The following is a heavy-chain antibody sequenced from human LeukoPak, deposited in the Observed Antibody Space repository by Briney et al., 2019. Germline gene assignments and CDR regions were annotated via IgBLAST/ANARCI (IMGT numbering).Heavy chain of an antibody. J-gene: IGHJ6*03. D-gene: IGHD2-2*01. CDR3: ARLGCSSTSCYALRGSYYYYMDV. Sequence: SETLSLTCTVSGGSISSSSYYWGWIRQPPGKGLEWIGSIYYSGSTYYNPSLKSRVTISVDTSKNQFSLKLSSVTAADTAVYYCARLGCSSTSCYALRGSYYYYMDVWGKGTTVTISS. CDR1: GGSISSSSYY. V-gene: IGHV4-39*01. CDR2: IYYSGST.